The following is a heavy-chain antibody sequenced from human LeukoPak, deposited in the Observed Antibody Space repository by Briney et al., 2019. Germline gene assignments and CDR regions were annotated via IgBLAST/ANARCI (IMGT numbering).Heavy chain of an antibody. Sequence: GGSLRLSCAASGFTFSSYAMSWVRQAPGRGLEWVSAISGGGGSTYYADSVKGRFIISRDNSKNTLYLQMNSLRAEDTAVYYCAKADCGGDCYGIDYWGQGTLVTVSS. CDR2: ISGGGGST. J-gene: IGHJ4*02. CDR3: AKADCGGDCYGIDY. D-gene: IGHD2-21*02. CDR1: GFTFSSYA. V-gene: IGHV3-23*01.